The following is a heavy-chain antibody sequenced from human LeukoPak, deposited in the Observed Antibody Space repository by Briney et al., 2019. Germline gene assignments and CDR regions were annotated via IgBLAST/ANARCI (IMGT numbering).Heavy chain of an antibody. J-gene: IGHJ6*03. Sequence: SVKVSCKASGGTFSSYAISWVRQAPGQGLEWMGGIIPIFGTANYAQKFQGRVTITADKSTSTTYMELSSLRSDDTAVYYCARVITLSRGPELVYYYMDVWGKGTTVTVSS. CDR1: GGTFSSYA. V-gene: IGHV1-69*06. CDR3: ARVITLSRGPELVYYYMDV. CDR2: IIPIFGTA. D-gene: IGHD1-14*01.